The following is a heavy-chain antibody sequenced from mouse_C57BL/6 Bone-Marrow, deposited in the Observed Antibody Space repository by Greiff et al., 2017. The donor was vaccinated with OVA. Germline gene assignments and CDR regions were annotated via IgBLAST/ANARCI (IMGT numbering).Heavy chain of an antibody. CDR2: IDPENGDT. CDR3: TTYTLYYYAMDY. V-gene: IGHV14-4*01. J-gene: IGHJ4*01. Sequence: EVKVVESGAELVRPGASVKLSCTASGFNIKDDYMHWVKQRPEQGLEWIGWIDPENGDTEYASKFQGKATITADTSSNTAYLQLSSLTSEDTAVYYCTTYTLYYYAMDYWGQGTSVTVSS. CDR1: GFNIKDDY.